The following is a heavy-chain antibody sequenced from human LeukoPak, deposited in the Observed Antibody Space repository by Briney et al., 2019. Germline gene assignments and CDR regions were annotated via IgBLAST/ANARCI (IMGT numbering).Heavy chain of an antibody. CDR2: ISGSGGST. V-gene: IGHV3-23*01. Sequence: QPGGSLRLSCAASGFTFSSYAMSWVRQAPGKGLEWVSAISGSGGSTYYADSVKGRFTISRDNSKNTLYRQMNSLRAEDTAVYYCAKDPTRYYDSSGPIEKWGQGTMVTVSS. D-gene: IGHD3-22*01. CDR3: AKDPTRYYDSSGPIEK. J-gene: IGHJ3*01. CDR1: GFTFSSYA.